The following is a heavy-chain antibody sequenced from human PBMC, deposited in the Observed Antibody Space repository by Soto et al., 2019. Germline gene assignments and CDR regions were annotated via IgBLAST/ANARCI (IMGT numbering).Heavy chain of an antibody. CDR1: GGSISSYY. Sequence: SETLSLTCTVSGGSISSYYWSWIRQPPGKGLEWIGYIYYSGSTNYNPSLKSRVTISVDTSKNQFSLKLSSVTAADTAVYYCARDGARDDPTEYYYMDVWGKGTTVTVSS. V-gene: IGHV4-59*01. CDR3: ARDGARDDPTEYYYMDV. D-gene: IGHD3-10*01. J-gene: IGHJ6*03. CDR2: IYYSGST.